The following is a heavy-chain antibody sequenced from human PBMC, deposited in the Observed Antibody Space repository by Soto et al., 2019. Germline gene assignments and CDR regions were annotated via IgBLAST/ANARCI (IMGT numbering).Heavy chain of an antibody. CDR3: ARHFSLDNTHYGMDV. V-gene: IGHV5-51*01. CDR2: IYPSDSDV. CDR1: GYSFALYW. J-gene: IGHJ6*02. Sequence: GESLKISCKGSGYSFALYWIGWVRQMPGKDLEWMGIIYPSDSDVRYSPSFQGQVTMSADKSISTAYLQWSSLKASDTAMYYCARHFSLDNTHYGMDVWGQGTTVTVS. D-gene: IGHD5-18*01.